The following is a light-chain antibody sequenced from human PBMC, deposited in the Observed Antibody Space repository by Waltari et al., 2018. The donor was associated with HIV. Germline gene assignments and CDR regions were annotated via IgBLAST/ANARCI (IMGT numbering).Light chain of an antibody. CDR3: QLWDGTGDHPGV. Sequence: SYVLTQPPSVSVAPGKTARITCGGNNIGSKGVHWYQQKPGQAPVLVIYYDSHRPAGIPGRFSGSKSGNTATLTISRVEAGDEADYYGQLWDGTGDHPGVFGTGTQVTVL. V-gene: IGLV3-21*04. CDR1: NIGSKG. J-gene: IGLJ1*01. CDR2: YDS.